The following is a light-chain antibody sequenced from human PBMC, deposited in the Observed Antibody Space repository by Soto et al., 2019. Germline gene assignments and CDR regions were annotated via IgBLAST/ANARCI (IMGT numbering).Light chain of an antibody. V-gene: IGLV1-40*01. J-gene: IGLJ2*01. CDR3: QSYDSSLSGSV. CDR2: GNS. Sequence: SALTQPPSVSGAPGHRVTISCTGSSSNIGAGYDVHWYQQLPGTAPKLLIYGNSNRPSGVPDRFSGSKSGTSASLAITGLQAEDEADYYCQSYDSSLSGSVFGGGTQLTVL. CDR1: SSNIGAGYD.